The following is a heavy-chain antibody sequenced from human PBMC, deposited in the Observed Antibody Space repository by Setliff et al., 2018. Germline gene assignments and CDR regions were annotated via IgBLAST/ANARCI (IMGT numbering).Heavy chain of an antibody. CDR3: ARHGSSGKFDASDI. CDR2: IVTYNDDT. J-gene: IGHJ3*02. Sequence: ASVKVSCKASGYPFTSYGVNWVRQAPGQGLEWMGRIVTYNDDTYYPRKLQGRVTMTTDTSTSTAYMELRSLTSDDTAVYYCARHGSSGKFDASDIWGQGTMVPVSS. V-gene: IGHV1-18*04. CDR1: GYPFTSYG. D-gene: IGHD3-10*01.